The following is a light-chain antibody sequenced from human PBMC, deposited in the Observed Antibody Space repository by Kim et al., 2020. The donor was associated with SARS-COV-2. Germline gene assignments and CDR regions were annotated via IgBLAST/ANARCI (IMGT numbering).Light chain of an antibody. J-gene: IGLJ2*01. CDR3: NSRDTSNHHVV. V-gene: IGLV3-19*01. CDR2: GKN. CDR1: SLRSYY. Sequence: SELTQDPAVSVALGQTVRITCQGDSLRSYYASWYQQKPGQAPVLVIYGKNKRPSGIPDRFSGSTSGNTASLTITGAQAEDEADYYCNSRDTSNHHVVFGGGTQLTVL.